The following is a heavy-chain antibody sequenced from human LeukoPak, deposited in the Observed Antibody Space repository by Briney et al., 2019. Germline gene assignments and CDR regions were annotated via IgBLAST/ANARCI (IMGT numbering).Heavy chain of an antibody. V-gene: IGHV4-34*01. CDR2: INHSGST. CDR1: GGSFSGYY. D-gene: IGHD2-15*01. J-gene: IGHJ4*02. CDR3: ARGRRADCSGGSCYGTTVTTDLEY. Sequence: SETLSLTCAVYGGSFSGYYLSWIRQPPGKGLEWIGEINHSGSTNYNPSLKSRVTISVDTSKNQFSLKLSSVTAADTAVYYCARGRRADCSGGSCYGTTVTTDLEYWREGTLVTVSS.